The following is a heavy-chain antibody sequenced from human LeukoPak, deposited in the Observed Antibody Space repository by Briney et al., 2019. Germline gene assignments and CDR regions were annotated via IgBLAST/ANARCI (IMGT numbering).Heavy chain of an antibody. CDR3: AKHIYGVVSIQQ. Sequence: GGSLRLSCAASGFTFRDAWMTWVRQAPGKGLEWVCRIRSKTDGGTTDYAVSVQGRFTISRDDSKNTLYLQMSSLKTEDTAVYYCAKHIYGVVSIQQWGQGTLVTVSS. V-gene: IGHV3-15*01. D-gene: IGHD3-3*01. J-gene: IGHJ1*01. CDR2: IRSKTDGGTT. CDR1: GFTFRDAW.